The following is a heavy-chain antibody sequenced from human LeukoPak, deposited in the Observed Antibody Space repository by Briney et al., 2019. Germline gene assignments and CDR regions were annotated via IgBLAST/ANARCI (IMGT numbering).Heavy chain of an antibody. V-gene: IGHV1-69*04. D-gene: IGHD4-17*01. Sequence: ASVKVSCKASGGTFSSYAISWVRQAPGQGLEWMGRIIPILGIANYAQKFQGRVTITADKSTSTAYMELSSLRSEDTAVYYCARGGGTTVTGDAFDIWGQGTMVTVSS. J-gene: IGHJ3*02. CDR3: ARGGGTTVTGDAFDI. CDR2: IIPILGIA. CDR1: GGTFSSYA.